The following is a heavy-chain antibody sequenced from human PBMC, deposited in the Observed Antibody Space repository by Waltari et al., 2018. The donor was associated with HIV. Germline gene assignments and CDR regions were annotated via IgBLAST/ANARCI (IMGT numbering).Heavy chain of an antibody. V-gene: IGHV3-30*01. CDR2: ISYDGSDK. CDR3: AREFYYDSTGYNSGFDY. CDR1: GFTFSTFV. D-gene: IGHD3-22*01. Sequence: QVHLVESGGGVVQPGRSLRLSCAASGFTFSTFVMHWVRQAQGKGLEWVADISYDGSDKYHADSVKGRFTISRDNSRNTLYLQMNSLRPEDTAVYFCAREFYYDSTGYNSGFDYWGQGTLVTVSS. J-gene: IGHJ4*02.